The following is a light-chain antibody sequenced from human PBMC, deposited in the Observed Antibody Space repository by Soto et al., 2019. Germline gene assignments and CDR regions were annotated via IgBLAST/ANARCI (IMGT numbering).Light chain of an antibody. J-gene: IGKJ3*01. Sequence: IPMTQSPSSLSASVGDRVTITCRASQTISIFLNWYQHKPGQAPSLLIYDASKSHFGVPSRFSGSGSGTDFTFTISSLQPEDNATYYCQQYENRPYTFGPVTIVAIK. CDR1: QTISIF. CDR2: DAS. CDR3: QQYENRPYT. V-gene: IGKV1-33*01.